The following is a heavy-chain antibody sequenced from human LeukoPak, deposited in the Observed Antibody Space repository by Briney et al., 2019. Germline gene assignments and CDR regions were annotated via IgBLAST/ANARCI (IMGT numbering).Heavy chain of an antibody. CDR2: INPSGGST. Sequence: ASVNVSFTASGYTFTIYYMHWVRHAPGQGLEWMGIINPSGGSTSYAQKFQGRVTITRDTSTSTVYMELSSLRSEDTAVYYCARVLVFRGVIRLGGADYWGQGTLVTVSS. CDR3: ARVLVFRGVIRLGGADY. J-gene: IGHJ4*02. V-gene: IGHV1-46*01. D-gene: IGHD3-10*01. CDR1: GYTFTIYY.